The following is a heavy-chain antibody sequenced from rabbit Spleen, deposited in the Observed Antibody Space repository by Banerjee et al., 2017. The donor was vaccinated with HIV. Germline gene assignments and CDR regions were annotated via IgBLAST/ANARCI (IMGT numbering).Heavy chain of an antibody. V-gene: IGHV1S45*01. D-gene: IGHD4-2*01. CDR2: IDVVSSGST. J-gene: IGHJ4*01. Sequence: QEQLVESGGGLVQPEGSLTLTCKASGVSFSDKDVMCWVRQAPGKGLEWITCIDVVSSGSTHYASWAKGRFTVSKTSSTTVTLQMTSLTAADTATYFCARDPAGREDFNLWGQGTLVTVS. CDR3: ARDPAGREDFNL. CDR1: GVSFSDKDV.